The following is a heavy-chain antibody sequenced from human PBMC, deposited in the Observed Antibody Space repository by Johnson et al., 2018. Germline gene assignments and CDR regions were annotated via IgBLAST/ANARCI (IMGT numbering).Heavy chain of an antibody. CDR2: IYSGGST. V-gene: IGHV3-NL1*01. J-gene: IGHJ6*03. CDR3: ARESAGSGWYHYYMDV. D-gene: IGHD6-19*01. CDR1: GFTFSSYG. Sequence: QVQLVQSGGGVVQPGRSLRLSCAASGFTFSSYGMHWVRQAPGKGLEWVSVIYSGGSTYYADSVKGRFTISRDNSKNTLYLQMNSLRAADTAVYYWARESAGSGWYHYYMDVWGKGTTVTVSS.